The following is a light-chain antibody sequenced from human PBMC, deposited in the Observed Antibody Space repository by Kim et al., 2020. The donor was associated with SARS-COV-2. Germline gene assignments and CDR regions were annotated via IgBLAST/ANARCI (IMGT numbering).Light chain of an antibody. J-gene: IGLJ3*02. Sequence: LGQKVRITCQGDSLRSYYASWYQQKPGQAPVLVIYGKNNRPSGIPDRFSGSSSGNTASLTITGAQAEDEADYYCNSRDSSGNPWVFGGGTQLTVL. V-gene: IGLV3-19*01. CDR2: GKN. CDR3: NSRDSSGNPWV. CDR1: SLRSYY.